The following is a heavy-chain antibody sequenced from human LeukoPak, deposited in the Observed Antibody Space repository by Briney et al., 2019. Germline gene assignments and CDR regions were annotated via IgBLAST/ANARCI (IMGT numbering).Heavy chain of an antibody. CDR1: GFTFSNYF. D-gene: IGHD5-18*01. Sequence: GESLRLSCEASGFTFSNYFMTWVRQAPGKGLDWVANIKQDGSEKYYADSVKGRFTISRDNAKKSLYLQMDSLRAEDTAVYYCARDAAYGYDRFDYWGQGTQVTVSS. V-gene: IGHV3-7*01. CDR3: ARDAAYGYDRFDY. CDR2: IKQDGSEK. J-gene: IGHJ4*02.